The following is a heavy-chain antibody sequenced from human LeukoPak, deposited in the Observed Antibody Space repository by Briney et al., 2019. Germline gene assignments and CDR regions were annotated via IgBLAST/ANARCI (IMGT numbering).Heavy chain of an antibody. Sequence: LETLSLTCTVSGGSISSYYWSWIRQPPGKGLEWIGYIYYSGSTNYNPSLKSRVTISVDTSKNQFSLKLSSVTAADTAVYYCARQYSSSSKVFDYWGQGTLVTVSS. CDR2: IYYSGST. CDR3: ARQYSSSSKVFDY. J-gene: IGHJ4*02. V-gene: IGHV4-59*01. D-gene: IGHD6-6*01. CDR1: GGSISSYY.